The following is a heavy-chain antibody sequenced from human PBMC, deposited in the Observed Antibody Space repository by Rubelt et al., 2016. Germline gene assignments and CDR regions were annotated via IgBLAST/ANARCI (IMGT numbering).Heavy chain of an antibody. D-gene: IGHD5-24*01. CDR3: ARERDDYGDY. CDR1: GYTFTSYG. Sequence: QVQLVQSGAEVKKPGASVKVSCKASGYTFTSYGISWVGQAPGQGLEWRGWISAYNGNTNYAQKLQCRVTMTTDTSTSTAYMGLRSLGADDTAVYYCARERDDYGDYWGQGTLVTVSS. J-gene: IGHJ4*02. CDR2: ISAYNGNT. V-gene: IGHV1-18*01.